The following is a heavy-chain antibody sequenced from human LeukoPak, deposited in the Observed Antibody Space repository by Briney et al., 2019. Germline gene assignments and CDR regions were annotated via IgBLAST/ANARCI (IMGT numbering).Heavy chain of an antibody. D-gene: IGHD6-19*01. CDR3: ARDRASSGPLTYYFDY. J-gene: IGHJ4*02. CDR2: ISYDGSNK. V-gene: IGHV3-30-3*01. CDR1: GFTFSSYA. Sequence: GGSLRLSCAASGFTFSSYAMHWVRQAPGKGLEWVAVISYDGSNKYYADSVKGRFTISRDNSKNTLYLQMNSLRAEDTAVYYCARDRASSGPLTYYFDYWGQGTLVTVSS.